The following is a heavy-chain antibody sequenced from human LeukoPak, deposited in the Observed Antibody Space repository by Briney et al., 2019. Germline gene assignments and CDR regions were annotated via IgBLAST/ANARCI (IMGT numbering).Heavy chain of an antibody. CDR3: ARTYGSGSYYFDY. J-gene: IGHJ4*02. V-gene: IGHV4-34*01. D-gene: IGHD3-10*01. CDR2: INHSGST. CDR1: GGSFSDYY. Sequence: SETLSLTCAVYGGSFSDYYWSWIRQPPGKGLQWIGEINHSGSTNYNPSLKSRVTISVDTSKNQFSLKLSSVTAADTAVYYCARTYGSGSYYFDYWGQGTLVTVSS.